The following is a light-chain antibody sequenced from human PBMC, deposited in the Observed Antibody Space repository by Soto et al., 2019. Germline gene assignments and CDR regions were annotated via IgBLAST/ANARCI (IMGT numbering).Light chain of an antibody. Sequence: QSALTQPASVSGSPVQSIPISCNGTRSDIGRYNYVSWYLQYPGKAPKFMIYDVSNRPAGVSNRFSGSKSGNTASLTISGLQAEDEADYYCSSYISSSTYVFGTGAKVTVL. CDR2: DVS. J-gene: IGLJ1*01. V-gene: IGLV2-14*01. CDR3: SSYISSSTYV. CDR1: RSDIGRYNY.